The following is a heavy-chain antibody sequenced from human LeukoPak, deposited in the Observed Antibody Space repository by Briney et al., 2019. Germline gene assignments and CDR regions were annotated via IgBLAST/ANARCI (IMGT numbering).Heavy chain of an antibody. Sequence: ASVKVSCKASGYTFTSYDINWVRQATGQGLEWMGWINTNTGNPTYAQGFTGRFVFSLDTSVSTAYLQISSLKAEDTAVYYCASRMTTPFSDPFSFDYWGQGTLVTVSS. J-gene: IGHJ4*02. CDR1: GYTFTSYD. CDR2: INTNTGNP. D-gene: IGHD4-11*01. V-gene: IGHV7-4-1*02. CDR3: ASRMTTPFSDPFSFDY.